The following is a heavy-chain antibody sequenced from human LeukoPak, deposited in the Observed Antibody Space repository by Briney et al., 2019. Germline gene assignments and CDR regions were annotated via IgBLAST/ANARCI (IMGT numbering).Heavy chain of an antibody. CDR1: GFTFSSYG. Sequence: PGGSLRLSCAASGFTFSSYGMHWVRQAPGKGLEWVAVIWYGGSNKYYADSVKGRFTISRDNSKNTLYLQMNSLIAEDTAVYYCARGYGDRLDCFDPWGQGTLVTVSS. V-gene: IGHV3-33*01. CDR3: ARGYGDRLDCFDP. D-gene: IGHD4-17*01. J-gene: IGHJ5*02. CDR2: IWYGGSNK.